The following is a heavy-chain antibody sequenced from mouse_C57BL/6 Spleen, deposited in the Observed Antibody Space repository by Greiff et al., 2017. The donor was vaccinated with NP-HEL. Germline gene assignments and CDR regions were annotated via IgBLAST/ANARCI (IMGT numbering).Heavy chain of an antibody. CDR3: AKPLQITTVVAQWYFDV. V-gene: IGHV1-67*01. CDR1: GYTFTDYA. J-gene: IGHJ1*03. D-gene: IGHD1-1*01. Sequence: QVQLQQSGPELVRPGVSVKISCKGSGYTFTDYAMHWVKQSHAKSLEWIGVISTYYGDASYNQKFKDKATMTVDKSSSTAYMELARLTSEDSAVYYCAKPLQITTVVAQWYFDVWGTGTTVTVSS. CDR2: ISTYYGDA.